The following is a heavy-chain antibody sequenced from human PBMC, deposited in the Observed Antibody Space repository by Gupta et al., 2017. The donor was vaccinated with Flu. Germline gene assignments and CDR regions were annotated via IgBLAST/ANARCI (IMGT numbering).Heavy chain of an antibody. Sequence: QVQLQESGPGLVKPSETLSLTCTVSGGSISGNYWSWIRQSPGKGLEWIGYIDYSGSAHYNPSRKNRVTISVDMSKNQFSLKLSSVTAADTAVYYCARDFVAGTKYGMDVWGQGTTVTVSS. CDR1: GGSISGNY. CDR3: ARDFVAGTKYGMDV. D-gene: IGHD1-1*01. J-gene: IGHJ6*02. CDR2: IDYSGSA. V-gene: IGHV4-59*12.